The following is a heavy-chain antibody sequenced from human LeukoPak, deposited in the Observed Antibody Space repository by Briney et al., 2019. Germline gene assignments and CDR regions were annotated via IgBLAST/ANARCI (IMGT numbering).Heavy chain of an antibody. V-gene: IGHV4-4*02. Sequence: SETLSLTCAVSGDSISSSHWWSWVRQPPGKGLDWIGEIFHSGNTNYNPSLQSRVTISVDKSKSLFSLNLTSATAADTAVYYWGAKAEQWGGGKCYRWFDSWGQGTLVTVSS. CDR2: IFHSGNT. CDR1: GDSISSSHW. CDR3: GAKAEQWGGGKCYRWFDS. J-gene: IGHJ5*01. D-gene: IGHD2-15*01.